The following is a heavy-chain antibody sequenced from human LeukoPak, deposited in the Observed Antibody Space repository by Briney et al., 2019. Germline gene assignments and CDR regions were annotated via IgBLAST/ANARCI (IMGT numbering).Heavy chain of an antibody. Sequence: GGSLRLSCAASVFTFSSYRMIGVRQAPGKGLVWVSSISSSSSYIYYADSVKGRFTISRDNAKNSLYLQMNSLRAEDTAVYYCARDELTAMGAIDYWGQGTLVTVSS. J-gene: IGHJ4*02. CDR1: VFTFSSYR. CDR2: ISSSSSYI. CDR3: ARDELTAMGAIDY. D-gene: IGHD5-18*01. V-gene: IGHV3-21*01.